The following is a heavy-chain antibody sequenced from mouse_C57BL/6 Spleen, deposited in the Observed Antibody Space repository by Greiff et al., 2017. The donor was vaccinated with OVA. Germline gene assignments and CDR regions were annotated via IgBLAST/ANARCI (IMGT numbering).Heavy chain of an antibody. V-gene: IGHV1-69*01. CDR2: IDPSDSYT. CDR1: GYTFTSYW. J-gene: IGHJ4*01. CDR3: ARRRSYDYDGDYYAMDY. D-gene: IGHD2-4*01. Sequence: QVQLQQPGAELVMPGASVKLSCKASGYTFTSYWMHWVKQRPGQGLEWIGEIDPSDSYTNYNQKFKGKSTLTVDKSSSTAYMQLSSLTSEDSAVYYWARRRSYDYDGDYYAMDYWGQGTSVTVSA.